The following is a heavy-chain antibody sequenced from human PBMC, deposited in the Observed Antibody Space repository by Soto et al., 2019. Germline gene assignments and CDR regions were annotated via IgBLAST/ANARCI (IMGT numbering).Heavy chain of an antibody. D-gene: IGHD6-6*01. CDR1: GGSISSSNW. CDR3: ARFWGIAARLWYYYYGMDV. V-gene: IGHV4-4*02. J-gene: IGHJ6*02. CDR2: IYHSGST. Sequence: SETLSLTCAVSGGSISSSNWWSWVRQPPGKGLEWIGEIYHSGSTNYNPSLKSRVTISVDKSKNQFSLKLSSVTAADTAVYYCARFWGIAARLWYYYYGMDVWGQGTTVT.